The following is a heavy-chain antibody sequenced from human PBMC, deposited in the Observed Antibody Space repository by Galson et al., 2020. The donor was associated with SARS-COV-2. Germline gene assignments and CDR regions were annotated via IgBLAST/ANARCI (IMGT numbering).Heavy chain of an antibody. CDR2: INWDGGTT. V-gene: IGHV3-43D*03. J-gene: IGHJ4*02. CDR3: AKDSSGSGRKELDS. CDR1: GFIFDDYA. D-gene: IGHD3-3*01. Sequence: GGSLRLSCAASGFIFDDYAMHWVRQAPGKGLEWVSLINWDGGTTYYADSVKGRFTISRDNNKNSLYLQMNSLGVEDTAFYYCAKDSSGSGRKELDSWGQGTLVTVSS.